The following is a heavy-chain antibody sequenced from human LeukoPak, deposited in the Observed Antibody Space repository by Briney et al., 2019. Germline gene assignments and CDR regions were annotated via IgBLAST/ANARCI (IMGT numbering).Heavy chain of an antibody. J-gene: IGHJ4*02. V-gene: IGHV4-39*07. Sequence: SETLSLTCTVSGGSVSSSSYYWGWIRQPPGKGLEWIGSIYYSGSTYYNPSLKSRVTISVDTSKNQFSLKLSSVTAADTAVYYCARDRGLAARPRGYFDYWGQGTLVTVSS. CDR2: IYYSGST. D-gene: IGHD6-6*01. CDR3: ARDRGLAARPRGYFDY. CDR1: GGSVSSSSYY.